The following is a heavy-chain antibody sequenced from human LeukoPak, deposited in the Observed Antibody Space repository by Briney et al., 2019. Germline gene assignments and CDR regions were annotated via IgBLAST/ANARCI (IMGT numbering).Heavy chain of an antibody. CDR2: IYYSGST. CDR3: ARDEALTVTTPYWYFDL. J-gene: IGHJ2*01. Sequence: KTSETLSLTCTVSGGSISSSSYYWGWIRQPPGKGLEWIGSIYYSGSTCYNPSLKSRVTISVDTSKNQFSLKLSSVTAADTAVYYCARDEALTVTTPYWYFDLWGRGTLVTVSS. D-gene: IGHD4-11*01. V-gene: IGHV4-39*07. CDR1: GGSISSSSYY.